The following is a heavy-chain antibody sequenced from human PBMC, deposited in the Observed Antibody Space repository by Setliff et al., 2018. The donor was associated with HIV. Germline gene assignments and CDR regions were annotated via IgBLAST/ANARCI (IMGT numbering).Heavy chain of an antibody. V-gene: IGHV3-30*04. CDR1: GFPFSNYA. CDR2: ISDDGSDK. D-gene: IGHD1-26*01. CDR3: ARGGGPEPESKLFDY. Sequence: GESLKISCGVSGFPFSNYAMHWVRQAPGKGLEWVAIISDDGSDKHFADSLKGRFTSSRDNSKNTMYLQMNSLKIEDTAIYYCARGGGPEPESKLFDYWGQGTLVTV. J-gene: IGHJ4*02.